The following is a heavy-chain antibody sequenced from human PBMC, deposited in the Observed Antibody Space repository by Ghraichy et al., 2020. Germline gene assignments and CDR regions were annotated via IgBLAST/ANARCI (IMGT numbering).Heavy chain of an antibody. V-gene: IGHV3-21*01. Sequence: GGSLRLSCAASGFTFSSYSMNWVRQAPGKGLEWVSSISSSYIYYADSVKGRFTISRDNAKNSLYLQMNSLRAEDTAVYYCARDRDDILTGYPKGFDYWGQGTLVTVSS. D-gene: IGHD3-9*01. CDR2: ISSSYI. J-gene: IGHJ4*02. CDR1: GFTFSSYS. CDR3: ARDRDDILTGYPKGFDY.